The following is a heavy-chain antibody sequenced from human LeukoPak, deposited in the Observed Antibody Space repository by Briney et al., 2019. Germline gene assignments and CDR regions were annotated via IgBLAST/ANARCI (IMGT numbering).Heavy chain of an antibody. Sequence: ASVKVSCKASGGTFSSYAISWVRQAPGQGLEWMGGIIPIFGIANYAQKFQGRVTITADESTSTAYMELSSLRSEDTAVYYCARDWRPDAFDIWGQGTMVTVSS. CDR2: IIPIFGIA. D-gene: IGHD6-6*01. CDR1: GGTFSSYA. J-gene: IGHJ3*02. V-gene: IGHV1-69*01. CDR3: ARDWRPDAFDI.